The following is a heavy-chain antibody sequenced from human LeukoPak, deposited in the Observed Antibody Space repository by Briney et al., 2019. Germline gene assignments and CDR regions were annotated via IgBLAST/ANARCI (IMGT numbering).Heavy chain of an antibody. CDR3: ARWELGYFDY. CDR1: GYTFTGYY. D-gene: IGHD1-26*01. CDR2: INPNSGGT. Sequence: AASVKVSCKASGYTFTGYYMHWVRQAPGQGLEWMGWINPNSGGTNYAQKFQGRVTMTRDTSNSTAYMELSRLRSDDTAVYYCARWELGYFDYWGQGTLVTVSS. V-gene: IGHV1-2*02. J-gene: IGHJ4*02.